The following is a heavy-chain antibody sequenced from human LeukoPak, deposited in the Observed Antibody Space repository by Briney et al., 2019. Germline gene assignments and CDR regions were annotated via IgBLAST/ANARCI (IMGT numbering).Heavy chain of an antibody. CDR1: GYSFTSYW. V-gene: IGHV5-51*01. D-gene: IGHD2-21*02. CDR3: ARRDCGGDCYSTLFDY. CDR2: IYPGDSDT. J-gene: IGHJ4*02. Sequence: GESPKISCKGSGYSFTSYWIGWVRPMPGKGLEWMGIIYPGDSDTRYSPSFQGQVTISADKSISTAYLQWSSLKASDTAMYYCARRDCGGDCYSTLFDYWGQGTLVTVSS.